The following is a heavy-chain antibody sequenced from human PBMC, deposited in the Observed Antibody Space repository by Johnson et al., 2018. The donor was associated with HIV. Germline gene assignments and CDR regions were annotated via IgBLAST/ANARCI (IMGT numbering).Heavy chain of an antibody. CDR2: ISGSGGST. V-gene: IGHV3-23*04. CDR3: AREGRLGSYLGGVAFDI. D-gene: IGHD1-26*01. Sequence: VQLVESGGGLIQPGGSLRLSCAASGFTFSSYAMNWVRQAPGKGLEWVSTISGSGGSTYYADSVKGRFTISRDNSKATLYLQMNSLRAEDTAVYYCAREGRLGSYLGGVAFDIWGQGTMVTVSS. CDR1: GFTFSSYA. J-gene: IGHJ3*02.